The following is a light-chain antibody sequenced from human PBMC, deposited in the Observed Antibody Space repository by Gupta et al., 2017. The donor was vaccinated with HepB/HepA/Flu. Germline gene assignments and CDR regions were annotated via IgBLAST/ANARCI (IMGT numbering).Light chain of an antibody. CDR3: QSFDSRLSAVV. V-gene: IGLV1-40*01. Sequence: SFLTPPPPVSGAPGQEVNIPCPWRTSNIGTGYDVHWYQHLPGTAPKLLMYGNILRPSGVPARFSGSKSGTSASLAITGLQAEDEAYYYCQSFDSRLSAVVFGGGTKLTVL. CDR1: TSNIGTGYD. CDR2: GNI. J-gene: IGLJ2*01.